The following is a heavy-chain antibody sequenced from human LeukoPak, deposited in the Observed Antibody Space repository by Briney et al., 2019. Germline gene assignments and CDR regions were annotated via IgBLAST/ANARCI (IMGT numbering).Heavy chain of an antibody. V-gene: IGHV4-61*01. J-gene: IGHJ5*02. D-gene: IGHD1-14*01. CDR3: ARDPGRNWFDP. CDR2: ISYTGNT. CDR1: GGSIISGSKY. Sequence: SETLSLTCTVSGGSIISGSKYWGWIRQAPGKGLEWIGYISYTGNTNYNPSLKSRVTISADTSKNQFSLTLSSVTAADTAVYYCARDPGRNWFDPWGQGTLVTVSS.